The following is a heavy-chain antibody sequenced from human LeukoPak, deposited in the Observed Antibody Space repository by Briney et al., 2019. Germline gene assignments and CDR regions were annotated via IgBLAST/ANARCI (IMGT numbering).Heavy chain of an antibody. D-gene: IGHD6-19*01. Sequence: GESLKISCKGSGYTFSNYWIAWVRQMPGKGLDLMGMIYADNSHTTYDPSSQDQVLISVDKSINTAYLQWGSLKATDTAFYYCARLPCSGFTCSKTFDYWGQGTLVTVSS. CDR1: GYTFSNYW. CDR3: ARLPCSGFTCSKTFDY. J-gene: IGHJ4*02. CDR2: IYADNSHT. V-gene: IGHV5-51*01.